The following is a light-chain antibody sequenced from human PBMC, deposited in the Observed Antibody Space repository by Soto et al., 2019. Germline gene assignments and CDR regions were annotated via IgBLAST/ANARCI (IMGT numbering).Light chain of an antibody. CDR2: GAS. CDR3: QQYQYWPPT. CDR1: QSVSTS. J-gene: IGKJ1*01. V-gene: IGKV3-15*01. Sequence: EMVMTQSPATLSVSPGERATLSCRTSQSVSTSLAWYQLRPGQVPRLIVDGASARAAGIPARFSGSASGTEFTLTISSLQSEDFAVYYCQQYQYWPPTFGQGSKVEI.